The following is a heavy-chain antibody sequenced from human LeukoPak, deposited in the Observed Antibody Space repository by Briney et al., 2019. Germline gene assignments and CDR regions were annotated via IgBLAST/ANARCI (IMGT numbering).Heavy chain of an antibody. CDR2: IFPGDSDT. J-gene: IGHJ3*02. V-gene: IGHV5-51*01. Sequence: GESLKISCKGSGYSFSTYRIVWVRQMPGKGLEWMGIIFPGDSDTRYSPSFQGQVTISADKAISTAYLQWSSLRASDTAMYFCARDKSSGRIALDMWGQGTMITVSS. CDR1: GYSFSTYR. D-gene: IGHD3-10*01. CDR3: ARDKSSGRIALDM.